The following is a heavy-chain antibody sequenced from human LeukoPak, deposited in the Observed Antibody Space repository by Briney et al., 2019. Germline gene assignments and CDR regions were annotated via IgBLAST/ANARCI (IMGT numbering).Heavy chain of an antibody. J-gene: IGHJ4*02. D-gene: IGHD2-15*01. V-gene: IGHV3-7*01. CDR3: ARDHVVDGLVFDY. CDR1: GFTFSSHW. CDR2: INQYGSER. Sequence: GGSLRLSCAASGFTFSSHWMSWVRQAPGKGLEWVANINQYGSERKYLDSVKGRFTISRDNAKSSLYLQMNSLRAEDTAIYYCARDHVVDGLVFDYWGQGTLVTVSS.